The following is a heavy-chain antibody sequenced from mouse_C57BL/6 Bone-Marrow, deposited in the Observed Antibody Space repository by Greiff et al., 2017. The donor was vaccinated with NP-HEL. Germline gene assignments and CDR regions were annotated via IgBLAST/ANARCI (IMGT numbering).Heavy chain of an antibody. D-gene: IGHD1-1*01. Sequence: QVQLQQSGAELARPGASVKLSCKASGYTFTSYGISWVKQRTGQGLEWIGEIYPRSGNTYYNEKFQGKATLTADKSSSTAYMELRSLTSEDSAVYFCARWALLLGFDYWGQGTTLTVSS. CDR2: IYPRSGNT. CDR1: GYTFTSYG. J-gene: IGHJ2*01. CDR3: ARWALLLGFDY. V-gene: IGHV1-81*01.